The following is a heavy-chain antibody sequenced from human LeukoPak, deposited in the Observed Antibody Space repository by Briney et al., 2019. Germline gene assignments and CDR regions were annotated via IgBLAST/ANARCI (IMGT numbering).Heavy chain of an antibody. CDR2: IKPNGDTT. J-gene: IGHJ4*02. CDR1: GFTVTNYY. CDR3: AKVGRQYYDFWSGYGGQPEYYFDY. Sequence: ASVKVSCKASGFTVTNYYMHWVRQAPGQGLEWMGIIKPNGDTTNYAQKLQGRITMTRDTSTSTVYMELSSLRSDDTAVYYCAKVGRQYYDFWSGYGGQPEYYFDYWGQGTPVTVSS. V-gene: IGHV1-46*01. D-gene: IGHD3-3*01.